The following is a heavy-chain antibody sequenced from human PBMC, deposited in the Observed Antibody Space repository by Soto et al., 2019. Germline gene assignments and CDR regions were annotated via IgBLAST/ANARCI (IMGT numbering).Heavy chain of an antibody. V-gene: IGHV1-18*01. J-gene: IGHJ5*02. CDR1: GYTFTSYG. CDR3: ARGHYYGSEPWWFDP. D-gene: IGHD3-10*01. CDR2: ISAYNGNT. Sequence: ASVKVSCKASGYTFTSYGISWVRQAPGQGLEWMGWISAYNGNTNYAQKLQGRVTMTTDTSTSTAYMELRSLRSDDTAVYYCARGHYYGSEPWWFDPWGQGTLVTVSS.